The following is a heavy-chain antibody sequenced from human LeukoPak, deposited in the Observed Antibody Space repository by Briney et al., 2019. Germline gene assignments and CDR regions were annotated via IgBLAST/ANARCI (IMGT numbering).Heavy chain of an antibody. Sequence: PGGSLRLSCAASGFTLSSYDMSWVRQAPGKGLEWVAYISGTGSIIQYADSVRGRFTISRDTAENSLSLQMDSLRAEDTANYYCVRWRYFHTSTVFPLNDWGQGTLVTVSS. CDR3: VRWRYFHTSTVFPLND. V-gene: IGHV3-48*03. CDR1: GFTLSSYD. J-gene: IGHJ4*02. CDR2: ISGTGSII. D-gene: IGHD3-9*01.